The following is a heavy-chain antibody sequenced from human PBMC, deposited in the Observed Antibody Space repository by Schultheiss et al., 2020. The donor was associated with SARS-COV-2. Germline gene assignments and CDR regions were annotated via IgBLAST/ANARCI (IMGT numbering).Heavy chain of an antibody. V-gene: IGHV4-34*01. Sequence: SETLSLTCAVYGGSFSGYYWSWIRQPPGKGLEWIGEINHSGSTNYNPSLKSRVTISVDTSKNQFSLKLSSVTAADTAVYYCARVSLAAAGWYFDLWGRGTLVTVSS. CDR2: INHSGST. D-gene: IGHD6-13*01. CDR1: GGSFSGYY. CDR3: ARVSLAAAGWYFDL. J-gene: IGHJ2*01.